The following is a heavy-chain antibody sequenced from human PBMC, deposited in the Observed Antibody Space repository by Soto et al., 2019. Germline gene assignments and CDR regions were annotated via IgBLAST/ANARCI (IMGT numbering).Heavy chain of an antibody. V-gene: IGHV1-2*02. D-gene: IGHD2-15*01. CDR2: INPNSGGT. CDR3: VRAIYCSGGSCYDY. J-gene: IGHJ4*02. Sequence: ASVKVSCKASGYTFTGYYMHWVRQAPGQGLEWMGWINPNSGGTNYAQKFQGRVTMTRDTSISTAYMELSRLRSDDTAVYYCVRAIYCSGGSCYDYWGQGTLVTVSS. CDR1: GYTFTGYY.